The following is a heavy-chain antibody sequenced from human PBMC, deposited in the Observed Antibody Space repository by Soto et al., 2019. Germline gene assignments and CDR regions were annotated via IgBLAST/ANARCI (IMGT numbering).Heavy chain of an antibody. V-gene: IGHV3-23*01. CDR1: GFTFISDA. CDR3: AKDDIAVAGTFFGYYYYGMDV. CDR2: ISVSGGST. J-gene: IGHJ6*02. D-gene: IGHD6-19*01. Sequence: WGARRLSCSASGFTFISDAMSWVRQAPGKWLEWVSAISVSGGSTYYADSVKGRFTISRDNSKNTLYLQMNSLRAEDTAVYYCAKDDIAVAGTFFGYYYYGMDVWGQGTTVTVSS.